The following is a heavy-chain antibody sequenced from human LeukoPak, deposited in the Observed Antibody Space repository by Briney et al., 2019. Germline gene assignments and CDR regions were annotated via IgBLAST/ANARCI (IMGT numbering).Heavy chain of an antibody. CDR1: GVSFSGYY. V-gene: IGHV4-34*01. D-gene: IGHD5-12*01. CDR2: INNSGST. Sequence: YPSESLSLTCAVYGVSFSGYYRSWIRQPPGKGLEWVWEINNSGSTNYNPARQSRVTITGDTSKNQFSLKLSSVPAADTAVFCCASYDSQGIYNWFDPWGQGTLVTVSS. J-gene: IGHJ5*02. CDR3: ASYDSQGIYNWFDP.